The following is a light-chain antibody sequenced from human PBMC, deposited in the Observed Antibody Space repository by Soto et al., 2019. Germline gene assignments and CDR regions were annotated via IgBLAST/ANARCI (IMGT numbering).Light chain of an antibody. J-gene: IGLJ1*01. CDR1: NVGTKS. Sequence: APRQRARITWGGNNVGTKSLHWYQEKPGQAPVLVFYDDSDRPSGIPERFSGSNSGNTETLTISMVEAGDEADYYCQVWDSSSDHPGVFGTGTKVTVL. CDR2: DDS. CDR3: QVWDSSSDHPGV. V-gene: IGLV3-21*02.